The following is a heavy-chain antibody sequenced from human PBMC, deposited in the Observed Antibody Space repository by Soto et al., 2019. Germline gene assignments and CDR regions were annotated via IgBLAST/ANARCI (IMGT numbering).Heavy chain of an antibody. J-gene: IGHJ4*02. D-gene: IGHD6-19*01. Sequence: QVQLQESGPGLVKPSGTLSLTCAVSGDSVSSPYYWCWVRQPPGKGLEWIGEVFHTGTTSYNPSRRXXVTISTDKSNNHFSRDLNYVTAADTAVYYCARSAGWYAVHSWGPGTLVIVSS. CDR2: VFHTGTT. CDR3: ARSAGWYAVHS. V-gene: IGHV4-4*02. CDR1: GDSVSSPYY.